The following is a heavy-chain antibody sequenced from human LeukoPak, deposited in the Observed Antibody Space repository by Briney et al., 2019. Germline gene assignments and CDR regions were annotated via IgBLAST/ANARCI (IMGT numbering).Heavy chain of an antibody. V-gene: IGHV3-74*01. D-gene: IGHD3-10*01. CDR3: ARGDGVIMKY. CDR2: IKTDGSST. Sequence: VRQVPGKGLVCVSRIKTDGSSTSYADSVKGRFTISNDNAENTLYLQMNSLRAEDTAVYYCARGDGVIMKYWGQGTLVTVSS. J-gene: IGHJ4*02.